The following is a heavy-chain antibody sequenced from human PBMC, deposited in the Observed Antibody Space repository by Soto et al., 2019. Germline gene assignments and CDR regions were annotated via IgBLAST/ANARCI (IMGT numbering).Heavy chain of an antibody. CDR2: IWYDGSNK. V-gene: IGHV3-33*01. D-gene: IGHD3-16*01. CDR1: GFTFSSYG. J-gene: IGHJ3*02. CDR3: AREGANAFDI. Sequence: QVQLVESGGGVVQPGRSLRLSCTASGFTFSSYGMHWVRQAPGKGLEWVAVIWYDGSNKYYADSVKGRFTISRDNSKHTLYLQMNSLRAEDTAVYYCAREGANAFDIWGQGTMVTVSS.